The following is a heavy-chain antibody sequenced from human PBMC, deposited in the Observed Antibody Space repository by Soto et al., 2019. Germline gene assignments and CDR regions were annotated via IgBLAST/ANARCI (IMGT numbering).Heavy chain of an antibody. D-gene: IGHD4-17*01. V-gene: IGHV4-59*08. Sequence: SETLSLTCTVSGGSISSYYWSWIRQPPGKGLEWIGNIYYSGSTNYNPSLKSRITISVDTSKNQFSLKLSSVTAADTAVYYCARHLSPTVTTPRDWGQGTLVTVSS. CDR2: IYYSGST. CDR1: GGSISSYY. CDR3: ARHLSPTVTTPRD. J-gene: IGHJ4*02.